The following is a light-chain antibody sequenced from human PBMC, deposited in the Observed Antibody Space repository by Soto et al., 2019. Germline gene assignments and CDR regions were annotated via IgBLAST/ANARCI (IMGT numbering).Light chain of an antibody. CDR2: DAS. CDR1: QSVGTN. CDR3: QQRSNWPST. Sequence: RVMRHSPANRSVSAGGRGTLSCRASQSVGTNLAWYQKKPGQAPRLLIYDASNRATGIPARFSGSGSGTDFTLTISSLEPEDFAAYYCQQRSNWPSTFGQGTQLEIK. V-gene: IGKV3-11*01. J-gene: IGKJ5*01.